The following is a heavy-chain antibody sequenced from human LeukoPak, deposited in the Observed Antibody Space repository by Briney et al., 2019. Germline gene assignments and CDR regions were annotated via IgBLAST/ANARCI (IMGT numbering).Heavy chain of an antibody. CDR1: GGSISSSNW. Sequence: SETLSLTCAVSGGSISSSNWWSWVRQPPGKGLEWIGEIYHSGSTNYNPSLKSRVTISVDKSKNQFSLKLSSVTAADTAVYYCARDGYGDYYDSSGDAFDIWGQGTMVTVSS. CDR2: IYHSGST. V-gene: IGHV4-4*02. D-gene: IGHD3-22*01. CDR3: ARDGYGDYYDSSGDAFDI. J-gene: IGHJ3*02.